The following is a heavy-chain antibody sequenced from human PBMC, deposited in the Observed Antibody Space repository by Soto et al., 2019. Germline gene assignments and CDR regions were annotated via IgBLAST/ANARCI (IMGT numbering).Heavy chain of an antibody. CDR1: GYTFTGYY. Sequence: ASVKVSCKASGYTFTGYYLHWVRQAPGQGLEWMGWINPSSGGTNYAQKFHDWVTMTRDTSMQTAYMELSSLRSDDTAVYYCARGVYVSGSHYYYYYCMDVWGKGTTVTVSS. CDR2: INPSSGGT. V-gene: IGHV1-2*04. J-gene: IGHJ6*03. CDR3: ARGVYVSGSHYYYYYCMDV. D-gene: IGHD3-10*01.